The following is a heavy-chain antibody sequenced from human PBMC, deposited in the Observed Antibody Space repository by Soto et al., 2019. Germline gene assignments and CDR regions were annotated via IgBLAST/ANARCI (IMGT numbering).Heavy chain of an antibody. Sequence: EVQLVESGGGLVPPGGSVRLSCAASGFIFKMYWMHWVRQSPGKGLVWISRIYNDGTYSDYADSVRARFTISRDNVNDTLYLQMNNLRAEDSGLYYCTRGPRPISTGTGAYWGQGTQVTVSP. J-gene: IGHJ4*02. V-gene: IGHV3-74*01. D-gene: IGHD3-10*01. CDR1: GFIFKMYW. CDR3: TRGPRPISTGTGAY. CDR2: IYNDGTYS.